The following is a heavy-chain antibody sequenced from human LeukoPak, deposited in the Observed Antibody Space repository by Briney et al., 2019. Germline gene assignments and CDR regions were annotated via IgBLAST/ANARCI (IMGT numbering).Heavy chain of an antibody. CDR2: INHSGST. CDR3: ARDRGVAGIAAVNWFDP. D-gene: IGHD6-13*01. Sequence: SETLSLTCAVYGGSFSGYYWSWIRQPPGKGLEWIGEINHSGSTNYNPSLKSRVTISVDTSKNQFSLKLSSVTAADTAVYYCARDRGVAGIAAVNWFDPWGQGTLVTVSS. CDR1: GGSFSGYY. V-gene: IGHV4-34*01. J-gene: IGHJ5*02.